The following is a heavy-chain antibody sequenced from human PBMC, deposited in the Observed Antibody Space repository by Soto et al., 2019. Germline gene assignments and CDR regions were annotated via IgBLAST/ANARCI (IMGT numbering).Heavy chain of an antibody. CDR3: ARGSGIVELPAELEDVNYDY. Sequence: QVQLQQWGAGLVKPSETLSLSCAVYGQSFSGHSWAWIRQSPGKGLEWSGEINESGSTNYNPSRKSRVTISAGRSKDQFSGKLSSVSAADTAVYFCARGSGIVELPAELEDVNYDYWGQGTLVNVSS. CDR1: GQSFSGHS. J-gene: IGHJ4*02. CDR2: INESGST. V-gene: IGHV4-34*01. D-gene: IGHD1-1*01.